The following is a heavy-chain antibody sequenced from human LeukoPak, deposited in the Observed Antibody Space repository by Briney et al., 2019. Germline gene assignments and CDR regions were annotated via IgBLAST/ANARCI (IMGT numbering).Heavy chain of an antibody. CDR2: IKYDASST. D-gene: IGHD1-26*01. V-gene: IGHV3-74*01. CDR3: ARGATYAYYQDY. CDR1: GFTFSSHW. J-gene: IGHJ4*02. Sequence: GGSLRLSCADSGFTFSSHWMHWVRQAPGKGLVWVSRIKYDASSTSYADSVKGRFTISRDNAKNTLYLQMNSLRAEDTAVYCCARGATYAYYQDYWGQGTLVTVSS.